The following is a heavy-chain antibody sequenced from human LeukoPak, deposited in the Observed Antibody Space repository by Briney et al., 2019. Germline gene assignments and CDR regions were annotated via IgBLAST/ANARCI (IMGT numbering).Heavy chain of an antibody. CDR1: GGTFSSYA. J-gene: IGHJ3*02. CDR3: ARPVGATTLFEDDAFDI. Sequence: GASVKVSCKASGGTFSSYAISWVRQAPGQGLEWMGGIIPIFGTANYAQKFQGRVTMTRDMSTSTVYMELSSLKSEDTAVYYCARPVGATTLFEDDAFDIWGQGTMVTVSS. V-gene: IGHV1-69*05. D-gene: IGHD1-26*01. CDR2: IIPIFGTA.